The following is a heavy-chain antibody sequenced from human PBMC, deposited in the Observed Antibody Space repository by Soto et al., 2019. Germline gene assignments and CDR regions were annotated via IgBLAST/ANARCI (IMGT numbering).Heavy chain of an antibody. V-gene: IGHV4-34*01. CDR2: INHSGST. J-gene: IGHJ4*02. CDR1: GGSFSGYY. CDR3: ARGVQLERRCVFDH. Sequence: PSETLSLTCAVYGGSFSGYYWSWIRQPPGKGLEWIGEINHSGSTNYNPSLKSRVTISVDTSKNQFSLKLSSVTAADTAVYYCARGVQLERRCVFDHWGQGTLVTVSS. D-gene: IGHD1-1*01.